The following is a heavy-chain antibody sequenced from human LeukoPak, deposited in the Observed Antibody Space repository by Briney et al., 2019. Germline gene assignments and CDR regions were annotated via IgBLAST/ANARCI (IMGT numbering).Heavy chain of an antibody. D-gene: IGHD6-13*01. CDR1: GFTFGDYA. V-gene: IGHV3-7*01. CDR3: ARDSGYSSTTDYYYGMDV. Sequence: PGGSLRLSCTASGFTFGDYAMSWFRQAPGKGLEWVANIKQDGSEKYYVDSVKGRFTISRDNAKNSLYLQMNSLRAEDTAVYYCARDSGYSSTTDYYYGMDVWGQGTTVTVSS. CDR2: IKQDGSEK. J-gene: IGHJ6*02.